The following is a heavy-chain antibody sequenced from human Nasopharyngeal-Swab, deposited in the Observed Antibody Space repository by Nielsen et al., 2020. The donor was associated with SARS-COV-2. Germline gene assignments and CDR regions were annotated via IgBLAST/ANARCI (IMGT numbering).Heavy chain of an antibody. CDR3: ARGPRYSVYDYRLYYGMDV. V-gene: IGHV1-69*01. Sequence: WVRQAPGQGPEWMGGIIPTIATADYAQEFQGRVTISADESTSTSYLELSSLRSEDTAVYYCARGPRYSVYDYRLYYGMDVWGQGTTVTVSS. CDR2: IIPTIATA. D-gene: IGHD5/OR15-5a*01. J-gene: IGHJ6*02.